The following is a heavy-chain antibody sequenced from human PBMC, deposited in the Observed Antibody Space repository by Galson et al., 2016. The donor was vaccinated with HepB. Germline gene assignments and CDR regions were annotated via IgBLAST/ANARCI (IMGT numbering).Heavy chain of an antibody. D-gene: IGHD6-19*01. CDR1: GFTFSSYS. CDR3: ARRQRAVVGPYWCFDL. V-gene: IGHV3-48*02. Sequence: SLRLSCAASGFTFSSYSLNWVRQAPGKGLEWVSYISSTSSTIYYADSVKGRFIISRDNAKNSLFLQMNSLRDEDTAMYYCARRQRAVVGPYWCFDLWGRGTLVTVSS. J-gene: IGHJ2*01. CDR2: ISSTSSTI.